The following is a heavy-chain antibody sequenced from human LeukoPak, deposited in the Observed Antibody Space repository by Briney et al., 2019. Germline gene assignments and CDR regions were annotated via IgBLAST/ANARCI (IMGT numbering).Heavy chain of an antibody. Sequence: SETLSLTCAVSGGSISSSNWWSWVRQPPGKGLEWIGEIYHSGSTNYNPSLKSRVTISVDKSKNQFSLKLSSVTAADTAVYYCARAGYSYPYYFDYWGQGTLVTVSS. V-gene: IGHV4-4*02. D-gene: IGHD5-18*01. CDR3: ARAGYSYPYYFDY. CDR2: IYHSGST. CDR1: GGSISSSNW. J-gene: IGHJ4*02.